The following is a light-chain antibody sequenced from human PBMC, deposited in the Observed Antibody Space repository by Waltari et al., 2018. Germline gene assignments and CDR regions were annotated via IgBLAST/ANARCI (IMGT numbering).Light chain of an antibody. V-gene: IGKV4-1*01. CDR2: WAS. Sequence: DIVMTQSPDSLAVSLGERATINCKSSQSVLYSSNNKNYFAWYQQKPGQPPKLLIYWASTRESGVPDRFSGSGSGTDFTLTISSLQAEDVAVHYCQQYYSTPPKTFGQGTKVEIK. J-gene: IGKJ1*01. CDR3: QQYYSTPPKT. CDR1: QSVLYSSNNKNY.